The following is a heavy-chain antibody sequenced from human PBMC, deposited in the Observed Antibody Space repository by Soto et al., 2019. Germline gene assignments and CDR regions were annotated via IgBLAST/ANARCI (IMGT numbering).Heavy chain of an antibody. CDR1: GGSLRDYF. Sequence: SETLSLTCVVSGGSLRDYFWSWIRQPPGMALEWIGEINHLGSINYNPSLKSRVTMSVDTSKNQFSLTLNSVTAADTATYYCARGGISHWAYFYYMDVWDRGNKVTVAS. CDR2: INHLGSI. CDR3: ARGGISHWAYFYYMDV. V-gene: IGHV4-34*01. J-gene: IGHJ6*03. D-gene: IGHD2-21*01.